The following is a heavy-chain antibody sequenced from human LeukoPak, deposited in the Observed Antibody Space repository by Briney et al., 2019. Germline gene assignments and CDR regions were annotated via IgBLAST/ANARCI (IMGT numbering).Heavy chain of an antibody. V-gene: IGHV3-53*01. Sequence: GGSLRLSCAASGFTVSSNYMSWVRQAPGKGLEWVSVIYSGGSTYYADSVKGRFTISRDNSKNTLYLQMNSLRAEDTAVYYCARDFWIDHADHYYYGMDVWGQGTTVTVSS. CDR1: GFTVSSNY. CDR2: IYSGGST. D-gene: IGHD3-3*01. CDR3: ARDFWIDHADHYYYGMDV. J-gene: IGHJ6*02.